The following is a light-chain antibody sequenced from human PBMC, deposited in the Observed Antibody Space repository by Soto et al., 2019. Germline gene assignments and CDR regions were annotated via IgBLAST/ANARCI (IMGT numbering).Light chain of an antibody. CDR3: QLRSNCPLP. CDR2: EAS. CDR1: QSVSSY. J-gene: IGKJ5*01. V-gene: IGKV3-11*01. Sequence: EIVLTQSPATLSLSPGERATLSCRASQSVSSYLAWYQQKPGLAPRLVIYEASDRATCIPARFSGTGSEPDYTLTICILEPEDCAVYYCQLRSNCPLPFGQRTRPVIK.